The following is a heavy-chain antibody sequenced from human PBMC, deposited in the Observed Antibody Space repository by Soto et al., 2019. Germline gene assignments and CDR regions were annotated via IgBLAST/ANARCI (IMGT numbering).Heavy chain of an antibody. CDR2: INHSGNI. CDR3: ARGNGMILAVQGDAPDKYYLDS. CDR1: CGSLSGYY. D-gene: IGHD3-22*01. V-gene: IGHV4-34*01. J-gene: IGHJ4*02. Sequence: SETLSLTCAFYCGSLSGYYWRLIRHAPGNGLCLIGEINHSGNINYNPSLKSRVTISVDTSKNQFSLKLRSVTAADTAIYYCARGNGMILAVQGDAPDKYYLDSWSQGTLVTVSS.